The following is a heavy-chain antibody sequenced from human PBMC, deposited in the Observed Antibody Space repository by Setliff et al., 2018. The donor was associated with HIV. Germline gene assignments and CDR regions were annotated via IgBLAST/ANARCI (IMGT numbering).Heavy chain of an antibody. V-gene: IGHV1-2*02. D-gene: IGHD1-1*01. J-gene: IGHJ4*02. CDR3: ARQLSNSLES. CDR2: IDPNNGDT. Sequence: ASVKVSCKASGYTFTDYFLHWVRQAPGQGLEWMGWIDPNNGDTTIPRRFQGRVTMSRDTSINTAYMEVSGLRSDDTAVYYCARQLSNSLESWGQGTPVTVSS. CDR1: GYTFTDYF.